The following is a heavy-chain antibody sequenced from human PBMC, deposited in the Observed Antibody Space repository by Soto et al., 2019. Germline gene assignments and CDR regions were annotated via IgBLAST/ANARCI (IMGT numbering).Heavy chain of an antibody. CDR2: IYSGGSD. Sequence: GGSLRLSCAASGFTIDNIYMSWVRQAPGKGLECVSIIYSGGSDFYADSVKGRFIISRDDSKNILYLQMDNLRDDDTAVYYCASGFVGTLMLGDPNHYNYGLDVWGQGTTVTVSS. J-gene: IGHJ6*02. V-gene: IGHV3-53*01. D-gene: IGHD1-26*01. CDR1: GFTIDNIY. CDR3: ASGFVGTLMLGDPNHYNYGLDV.